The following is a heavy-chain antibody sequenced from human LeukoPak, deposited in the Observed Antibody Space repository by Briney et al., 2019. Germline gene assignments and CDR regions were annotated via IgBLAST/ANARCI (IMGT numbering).Heavy chain of an antibody. D-gene: IGHD4-23*01. Sequence: GGSLRLSCVASGFTFSSYWMHWVRQAPGKGLEWVAVIPYDGSNKYYADSVKGRFTISRENSKNRLYLQMNSLRAEDTAVYYCARAEGYGGELDSWGQGTLVTVSS. CDR2: IPYDGSNK. J-gene: IGHJ4*02. V-gene: IGHV3-30*13. CDR1: GFTFSSYW. CDR3: ARAEGYGGELDS.